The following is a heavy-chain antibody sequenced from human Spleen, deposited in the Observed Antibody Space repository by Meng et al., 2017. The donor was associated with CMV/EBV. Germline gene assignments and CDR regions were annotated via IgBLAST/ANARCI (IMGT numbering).Heavy chain of an antibody. CDR1: GFTRSNYG. Sequence: SCAASGFTRSNYGMHWVRQAPGKGLEWVAVISYDGSNKYYGDSVKGRFTISRDNSKNTLYLQMISLRAEDTAVYYCARSGGTDPPIDHWGQGTLVTVSS. J-gene: IGHJ5*02. CDR3: ARSGGTDPPIDH. CDR2: ISYDGSNK. V-gene: IGHV3-30*03. D-gene: IGHD2-15*01.